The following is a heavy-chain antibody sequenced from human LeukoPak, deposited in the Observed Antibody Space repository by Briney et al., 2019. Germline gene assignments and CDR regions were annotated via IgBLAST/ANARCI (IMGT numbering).Heavy chain of an antibody. CDR3: AAGLSSPDGFDI. Sequence: ASVKVSCKASGYTFTNYAISWVRQAPGQGLEWMGWISAYNGNTNYAQNVQGRVTMTTDTSTSTAYMELRSLRSDDTAVYYCAAGLSSPDGFDIWGQGTMVTVSS. D-gene: IGHD6-13*01. CDR2: ISAYNGNT. J-gene: IGHJ3*02. CDR1: GYTFTNYA. V-gene: IGHV1-18*01.